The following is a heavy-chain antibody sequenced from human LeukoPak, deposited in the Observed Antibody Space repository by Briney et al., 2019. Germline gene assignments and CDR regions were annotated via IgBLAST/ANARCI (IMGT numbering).Heavy chain of an antibody. CDR3: TKDPNGDYVGAFEP. D-gene: IGHD4-17*01. CDR1: GLSFSSFA. CDR2: ITGGHYPT. J-gene: IGHJ5*02. V-gene: IGHV3-23*01. Sequence: GGSLRLSCAASGLSFSSFAMTWVRQAPGKGLEWVSSITGGHYPTYNTDSVKGRFTISRDNSKNTLYLQMNSLRADDTAVYYCTKDPNGDYVGAFEPWGQGTLVTVSS.